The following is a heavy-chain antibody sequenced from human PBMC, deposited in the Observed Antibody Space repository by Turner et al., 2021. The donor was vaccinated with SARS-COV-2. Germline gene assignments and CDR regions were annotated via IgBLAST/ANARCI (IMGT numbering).Heavy chain of an antibody. D-gene: IGHD3-22*01. CDR3: ARLPYYYDSSSPIDY. J-gene: IGHJ4*02. V-gene: IGHV4-39*01. CDR1: GGSISSSSYF. CDR2: VYYGRST. Sequence: QLQLQESGPGLVKPSETLSLTCTVSGGSISSSSYFWGWIRQPPGKGLEWIGTVYYGRSTYYNPALKSRVTISVDTYKNKFSLKLSYVTAADTAVYYCARLPYYYDSSSPIDYWGQGTLVTVSS.